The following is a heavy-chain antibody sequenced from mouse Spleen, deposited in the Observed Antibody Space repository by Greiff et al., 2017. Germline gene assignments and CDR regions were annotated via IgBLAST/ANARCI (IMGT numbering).Heavy chain of an antibody. D-gene: IGHD3-1*01. Sequence: EVKLVESGGGLVKPGGSLKLSCAASGFTFSSYAMSWVRQTPEKRLEWVATISSGGSYTYYPDSVKGRFTISRDNAKNTLYLQMSSLRSEDTAMYYCARHDAARALAYWGQGTTLTVSS. CDR3: ARHDAARALAY. J-gene: IGHJ2*01. V-gene: IGHV5-9-3*01. CDR2: ISSGGSYT. CDR1: GFTFSSYA.